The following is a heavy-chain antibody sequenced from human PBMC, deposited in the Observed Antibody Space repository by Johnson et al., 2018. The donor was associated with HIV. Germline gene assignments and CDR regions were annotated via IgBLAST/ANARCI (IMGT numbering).Heavy chain of an antibody. CDR3: AKDTYYDSSGWGAFDI. Sequence: QEKLVESGGGVVQPGRSLRLSCAASGFTFSSYGMHWVRQAPGKGLEWLAVISYDGSNNYYAESVNGRFTISRDNAKNSLYLQMNSLRAEDTALYYCAKDTYYDSSGWGAFDIWGQGTMVTVSS. CDR1: GFTFSSYG. D-gene: IGHD3-22*01. V-gene: IGHV3-30*18. CDR2: ISYDGSNN. J-gene: IGHJ3*02.